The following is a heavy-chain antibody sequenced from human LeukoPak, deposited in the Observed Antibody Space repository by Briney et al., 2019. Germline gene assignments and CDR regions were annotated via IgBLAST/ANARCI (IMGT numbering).Heavy chain of an antibody. J-gene: IGHJ4*02. CDR3: ARVGGSYYDFDY. D-gene: IGHD1-26*01. CDR1: GGSISSGDYY. V-gene: IGHV4-30-4*08. CDR2: IYYSGST. Sequence: PSETLSLTCTVSGGSISSGDYYWSWIRQPPGKGLEWIGYIYYSGSTYYNPSLKSRVTISVDTSKNQFSLKLSSVTAADTAVYYCARVGGSYYDFDYRGQGTLVTVSS.